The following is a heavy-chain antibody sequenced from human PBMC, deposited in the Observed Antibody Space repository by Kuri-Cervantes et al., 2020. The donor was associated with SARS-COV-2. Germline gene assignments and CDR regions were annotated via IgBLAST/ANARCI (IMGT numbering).Heavy chain of an antibody. Sequence: ESLKISCAVYGGSFSGYYWSWIRQPPGKGLEWIGEINHSGSTNYNPSLKSRVTISVDTSKNQFSLKLSSVTAADTAVYHCAREVSSEQLVAFDYWGQGTLVTVSS. V-gene: IGHV4-34*01. CDR3: AREVSSEQLVAFDY. CDR1: GGSFSGYY. J-gene: IGHJ4*02. D-gene: IGHD6-6*01. CDR2: INHSGST.